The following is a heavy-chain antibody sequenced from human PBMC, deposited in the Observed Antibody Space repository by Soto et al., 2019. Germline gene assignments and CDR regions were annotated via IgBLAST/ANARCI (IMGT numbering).Heavy chain of an antibody. CDR3: ARRGEVVVPAAMGGGYMDV. V-gene: IGHV4-39*07. J-gene: IGHJ6*03. Sequence: SETLSLTCTFSGCSSSSSSYYWGWNRQPPGKGLEWIGCIYYSGSTNYNPSLKSRVTISVDTSKNQFSLKLSSVTAADTAVYYCARRGEVVVPAAMGGGYMDVWGKGTTVTVSS. CDR2: IYYSGST. D-gene: IGHD2-2*01. CDR1: GCSSSSSSYY.